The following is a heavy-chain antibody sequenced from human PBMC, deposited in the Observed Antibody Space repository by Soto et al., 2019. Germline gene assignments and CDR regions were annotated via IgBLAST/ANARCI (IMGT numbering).Heavy chain of an antibody. V-gene: IGHV4-39*01. Sequence: SETLSLTCTVSGGSISSSSYYWGWIRQPPGKGLEWVGSIYYSGSTYYNPCLKSRVTISVDTSKNQFSLKLSPVTAADTAVYYCARSYYYGPAWFDPWGQGTLVTVSS. J-gene: IGHJ5*02. CDR1: GGSISSSSYY. D-gene: IGHD3-10*01. CDR2: IYYSGST. CDR3: ARSYYYGPAWFDP.